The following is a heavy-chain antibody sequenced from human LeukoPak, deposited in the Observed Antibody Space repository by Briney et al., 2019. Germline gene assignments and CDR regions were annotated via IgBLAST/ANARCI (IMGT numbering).Heavy chain of an antibody. CDR2: INHSGST. D-gene: IGHD2-2*02. J-gene: IGHJ1*01. CDR3: AGGLRLYCSSTSCYRYFQH. CDR1: GGSFSGYY. V-gene: IGHV4-34*01. Sequence: SETLSLTCAVYGGSFSGYYWSWIRQPPGKGLEWIGEINHSGSTNYNPSLKSRVTISVDASKNQFSLKLSSVTAADTAVYYCAGGLRLYCSSTSCYRYFQHWGQGTLVTVSS.